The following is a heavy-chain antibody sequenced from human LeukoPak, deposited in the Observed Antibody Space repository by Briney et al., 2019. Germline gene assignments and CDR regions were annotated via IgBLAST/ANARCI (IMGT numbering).Heavy chain of an antibody. V-gene: IGHV3-23*01. CDR2: ISGSGGST. Sequence: HSGGSLRLSCSASGFTFNRYPMHWVRQAPGKGLEWVSAISGSGGSTYYADSVKGRFTISRDNSKNTLYLQMNSLRAEDTAVYYCAKDLRATIGPRFDYWGQGTLVTVSS. D-gene: IGHD5-12*01. CDR3: AKDLRATIGPRFDY. CDR1: GFTFNRYP. J-gene: IGHJ4*02.